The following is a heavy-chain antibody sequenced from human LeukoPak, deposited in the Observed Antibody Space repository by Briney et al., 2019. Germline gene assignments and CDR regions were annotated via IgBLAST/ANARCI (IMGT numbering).Heavy chain of an antibody. CDR2: ISGSGGST. Sequence: PGGSLRLSCAASGFTFSSYAMSWVRQAPGKGLEWVSAISGSGGSTGYADSVKGRFTISRDNAKNSLYLQMNSLRAEDTALYHCARSEGSAAAAVDYWGQGTLVTVSS. CDR3: ARSEGSAAAAVDY. J-gene: IGHJ4*02. D-gene: IGHD6-25*01. V-gene: IGHV3-23*01. CDR1: GFTFSSYA.